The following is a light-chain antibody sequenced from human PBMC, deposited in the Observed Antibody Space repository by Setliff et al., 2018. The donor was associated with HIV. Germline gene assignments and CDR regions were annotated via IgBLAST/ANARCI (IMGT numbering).Light chain of an antibody. J-gene: IGLJ1*01. Sequence: QSVLTQPASVSGSPGQSIAISCTGTSSDVGSYNLVSWYQQHPGKAPKLMIYEVSKRHSGVSNRFSGSKSGNTASLTISGLQAEDEADYYCCSYAGSRTFDVFGSGTKVTVL. CDR2: EVS. CDR3: CSYAGSRTFDV. V-gene: IGLV2-23*02. CDR1: SSDVGSYNL.